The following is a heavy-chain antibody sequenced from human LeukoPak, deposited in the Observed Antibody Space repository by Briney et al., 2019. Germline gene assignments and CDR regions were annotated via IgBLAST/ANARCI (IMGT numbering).Heavy chain of an antibody. D-gene: IGHD1-14*01. J-gene: IGHJ4*02. V-gene: IGHV3-30-3*01. CDR2: ISYDGSNK. Sequence: SCKASGFTFSSYAMHWVRQAPGKGLEWVAVISYDGSNKYYADSVKGRFTISRDNSKNTLYLQMNSLRAEDTAVYYCARESGWTAFDYWGQGTLVTVSS. CDR3: ARESGWTAFDY. CDR1: GFTFSSYA.